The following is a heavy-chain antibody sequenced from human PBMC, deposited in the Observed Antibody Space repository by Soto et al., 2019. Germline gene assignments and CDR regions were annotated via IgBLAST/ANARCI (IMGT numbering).Heavy chain of an antibody. J-gene: IGHJ5*02. D-gene: IGHD2-2*01. CDR2: IKSTSSGGPT. V-gene: IGHV3-15*06. CDR3: ARVPDR. Sequence: GGSLRLSCAASGFSFSNTVMSWVRQAPGKGLEWVGRIKSTSSGGPTNYATPVEGRFTISRDDSKNTMYLHMNSLKSEDTAVYYCARVPDRWGQGTLVTVSS. CDR1: GFSFSNTV.